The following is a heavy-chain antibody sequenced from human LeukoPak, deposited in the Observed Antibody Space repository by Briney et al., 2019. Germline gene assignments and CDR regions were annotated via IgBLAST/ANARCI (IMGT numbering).Heavy chain of an antibody. D-gene: IGHD6-13*01. CDR3: AKDPIGSSYYGGDS. Sequence: HPGGSLRLSCAASGFMFKIHAMSWVRQAPGKGLEWISTISGDGGSTYYADSVKGRFTISRDNSKNTLYLQMNSLRAEDTAVYYCAKDPIGSSYYGGDSWGPGTLVTVFS. J-gene: IGHJ4*02. CDR1: GFMFKIHA. CDR2: ISGDGGST. V-gene: IGHV3-23*01.